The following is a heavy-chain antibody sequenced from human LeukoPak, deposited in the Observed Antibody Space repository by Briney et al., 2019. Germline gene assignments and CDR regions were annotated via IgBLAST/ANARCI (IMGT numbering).Heavy chain of an antibody. J-gene: IGHJ4*02. D-gene: IGHD4/OR15-4a*01. CDR1: GDTLANYG. CDR3: ARDHDYGPDY. CDR2: IKPDSGAT. Sequence: ASVKVSCKAPGDTLANYGITWVRQAPGQGLEWMGWIKPDSGATTFAQNFQGRVTMTSDTSINTAYMELSSLTSDDTAMYYCARDHDYGPDYWGQGTLVTVSA. V-gene: IGHV1-2*02.